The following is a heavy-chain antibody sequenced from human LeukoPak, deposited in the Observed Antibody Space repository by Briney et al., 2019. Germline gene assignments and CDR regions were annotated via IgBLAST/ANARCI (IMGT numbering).Heavy chain of an antibody. CDR1: GFTFSSYG. D-gene: IGHD5-18*01. V-gene: IGHV3-30*18. J-gene: IGHJ4*02. CDR3: AKDGVTPYYFDY. CDR2: ISYDGSNK. Sequence: AGRSLRLSCAASGFTFSSYGMHWVRQAPGKGLEWVAVISYDGSNKYYADSVKGRFTISRDNSKNTLYLQMNSLRAEDTAVYYCAKDGVTPYYFDYWGQGTLVTVSS.